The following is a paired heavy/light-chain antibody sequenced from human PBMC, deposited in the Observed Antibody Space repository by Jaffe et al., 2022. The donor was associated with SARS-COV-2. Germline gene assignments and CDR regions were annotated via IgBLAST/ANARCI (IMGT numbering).Heavy chain of an antibody. D-gene: IGHD3-16*01. CDR1: GFTFRNHE. J-gene: IGHJ4*02. CDR3: ARTVWFRPLFDS. V-gene: IGHV3-48*03. CDR2: INSDGTKV. Sequence: EVQLLESGGDLVQPGVSLRLSCAASGFTFRNHEMNWVRQAPGKGLEWVAYINSDGTKVYYADSVKGRFTISRDNANNSLYLQMNNLRAEDTAIYYCARTVWFRPLFDSWGPGTLVTVSS.
Light chain of an antibody. CDR1: EDINSY. CDR2: VAS. Sequence: DFHLAQSPSFLSASVGDRVTITCRASEDINSYLAWYQQKPGKAPKLLIFVASTLHTGVPSRFSGSGYGTEFTLTISSLQPEDFATYFCQRLNDYPPGTFGGGTRIEI. J-gene: IGKJ4*01. CDR3: QRLNDYPPGT. V-gene: IGKV1-9*01.